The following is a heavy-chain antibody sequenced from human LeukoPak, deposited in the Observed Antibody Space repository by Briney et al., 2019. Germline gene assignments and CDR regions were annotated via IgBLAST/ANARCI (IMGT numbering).Heavy chain of an antibody. CDR2: ISGSSTI. Sequence: GGSLRLSCAASGFTFSSYSMNWVRQAPGKGLEWVSYISGSSTIYYADSVKGRFTISRDNAKNSLYLQMNSLRAEDTAVYYCASLQGYCSSTSCYAIYYGMDVWGQGTTVTVSS. D-gene: IGHD2-2*01. CDR3: ASLQGYCSSTSCYAIYYGMDV. CDR1: GFTFSSYS. J-gene: IGHJ6*02. V-gene: IGHV3-48*01.